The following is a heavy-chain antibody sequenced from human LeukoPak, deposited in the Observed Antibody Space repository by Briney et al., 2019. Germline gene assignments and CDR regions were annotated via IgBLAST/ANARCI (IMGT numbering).Heavy chain of an antibody. V-gene: IGHV3-7*01. D-gene: IGHD2-2*01. J-gene: IGHJ4*02. CDR2: IKTVSCEK. CDR1: GFIFSNCW. Sequence: GGSLRLSCEPSGFIFSNCWLTWVRQAPGKGLEWVANIKTVSCEKHYADSVKGRITISRDNAKMSLYLQMNSLRVEDTYVYYCAKDGSNTSGPFDYWGQGTLVTVSS. CDR3: AKDGSNTSGPFDY.